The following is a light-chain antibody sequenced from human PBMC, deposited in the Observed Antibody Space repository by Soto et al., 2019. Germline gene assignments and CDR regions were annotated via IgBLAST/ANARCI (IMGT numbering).Light chain of an antibody. CDR1: QSVSSY. Sequence: EIVLTQSPATLSLSPGERATLSCRASQSVSSYLAWYQQKPGQAPRLLIYDASNRATGIPARFSGSGSGKDFTLTISSLEPEDFAVYYCQQRTNWPPRYTFGQGTKLEIK. V-gene: IGKV3-11*01. J-gene: IGKJ2*01. CDR3: QQRTNWPPRYT. CDR2: DAS.